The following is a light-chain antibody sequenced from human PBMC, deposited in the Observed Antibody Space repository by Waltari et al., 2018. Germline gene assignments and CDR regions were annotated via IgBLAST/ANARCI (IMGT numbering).Light chain of an antibody. CDR3: QHRANWPLT. CDR1: QSMRTY. J-gene: IGKJ4*01. V-gene: IGKV3-11*01. Sequence: EIVLTQSPATLSLSPGERATLSCRASQSMRTYLGWYKQKPGQAPRLLIYDASKRATDIPARFSGSGSGTDFTLAISSLEPEDFAVYYCQHRANWPLTFGGGTKVEIK. CDR2: DAS.